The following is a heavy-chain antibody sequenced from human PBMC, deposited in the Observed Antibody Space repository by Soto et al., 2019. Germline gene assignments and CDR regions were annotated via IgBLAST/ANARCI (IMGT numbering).Heavy chain of an antibody. Sequence: PSQTLSVTCDISGDSVSSNSAGWNWIRQTPSRGLEWLGRTYYKSKWYYTYAASVKSRITVSPDTSKNQFSLQLTSVTPEDTAVYYCARGSWDDVSGHYYMDFWDKGTTVTVSS. CDR1: GDSVSSNSAG. D-gene: IGHD1-1*01. CDR2: TYYKSKWYY. CDR3: ARGSWDDVSGHYYMDF. V-gene: IGHV6-1*01. J-gene: IGHJ6*03.